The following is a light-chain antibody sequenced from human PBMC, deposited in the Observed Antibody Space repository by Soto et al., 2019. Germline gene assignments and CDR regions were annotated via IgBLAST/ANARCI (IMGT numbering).Light chain of an antibody. V-gene: IGLV2-14*01. J-gene: IGLJ1*01. CDR3: SSYTTASTYV. Sequence: SVLSQPASGSGAPFHWITGSGTGTTSDVGGYNYVSWYQQYPGKAPKLIIYEVSNRPSGISDRFSGSKSGNTASLTSSGLQTEDEADFYCSSYTTASTYVFGRGTKVTVL. CDR2: EVS. CDR1: TSDVGGYNY.